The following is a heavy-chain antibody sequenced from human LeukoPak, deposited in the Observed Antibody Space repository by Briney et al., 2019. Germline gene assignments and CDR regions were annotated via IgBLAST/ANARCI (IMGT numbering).Heavy chain of an antibody. V-gene: IGHV3-7*02. Sequence: PGGSLRLSCAASGFTFSSYWMSWVRQAPGKGLEWVANIKQDGSEKHYGDSVKGRFTISRDNAKNTLYLQMNSLRAEDTAVYYCARVRDYYDSSGYYLEAGTFDIWGQGTMVTVSS. D-gene: IGHD3-22*01. CDR3: ARVRDYYDSSGYYLEAGTFDI. J-gene: IGHJ3*02. CDR2: IKQDGSEK. CDR1: GFTFSSYW.